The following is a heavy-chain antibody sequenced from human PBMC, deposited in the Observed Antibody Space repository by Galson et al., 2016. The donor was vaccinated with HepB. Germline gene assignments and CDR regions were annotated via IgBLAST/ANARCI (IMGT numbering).Heavy chain of an antibody. Sequence: SETLSLTCAVYGGSFSGYYWNWFRQPPGKGLEWIGDINHSGISNYNPSLNSRVTISVDTSKKQGSLKLTSVSAADTAVYYCAREGCQGYCLYHYYGMDFWGQGTTVTVSS. V-gene: IGHV4-34*01. CDR3: AREGCQGYCLYHYYGMDF. CDR2: INHSGIS. D-gene: IGHD2-15*01. CDR1: GGSFSGYY. J-gene: IGHJ6*02.